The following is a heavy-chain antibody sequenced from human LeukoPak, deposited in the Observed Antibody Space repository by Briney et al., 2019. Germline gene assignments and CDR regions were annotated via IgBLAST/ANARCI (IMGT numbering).Heavy chain of an antibody. CDR3: ARHSYHALDV. CDR1: GFSFSSFG. J-gene: IGHJ6*02. D-gene: IGHD3-16*01. CDR2: VKLDGSEK. V-gene: IGHV3-7*01. Sequence: PGGSLRLSCAVSGFSFSSFGMIWVRQAPGKGLEWVANVKLDGSEKYDVDSVKGRFTISRDNAKNSLFLQMNSLRVEDTAVYYCARHSYHALDVWGQGTTVTVSS.